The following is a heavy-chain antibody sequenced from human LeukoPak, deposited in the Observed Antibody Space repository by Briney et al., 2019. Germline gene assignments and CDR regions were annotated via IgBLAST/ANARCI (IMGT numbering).Heavy chain of an antibody. D-gene: IGHD3-3*01. Sequence: PSETLSLTCAVYGGSFSGYYWSWIRQPPGKGLEWIGEINHSGSTNYNPSLKSRVTISVGTSKNQFSLKLSSVTAADTAVYYCASSYDFWSGTDYYYYGMDVWGQGTTVTVSS. CDR1: GGSFSGYY. V-gene: IGHV4-34*01. J-gene: IGHJ6*02. CDR2: INHSGST. CDR3: ASSYDFWSGTDYYYYGMDV.